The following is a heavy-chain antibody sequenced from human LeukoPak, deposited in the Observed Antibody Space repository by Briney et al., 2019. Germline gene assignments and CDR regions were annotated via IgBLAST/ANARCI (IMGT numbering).Heavy chain of an antibody. CDR3: ATSVTVDTAMVGYYGMDV. CDR2: ISGSGGST. Sequence: PGGSLRLSCAASGFTFSSYAMSWVRQAPGKGLEWVSAISGSGGSTYYADSVKGRFTISRDNSKNTLYLQMNSLRAEDTAVYYCATSVTVDTAMVGYYGMDVWGQGTTVTVSS. V-gene: IGHV3-23*01. D-gene: IGHD5-18*01. CDR1: GFTFSSYA. J-gene: IGHJ6*02.